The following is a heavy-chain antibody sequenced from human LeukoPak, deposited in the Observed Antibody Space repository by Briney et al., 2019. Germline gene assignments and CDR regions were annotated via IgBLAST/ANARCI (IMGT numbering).Heavy chain of an antibody. J-gene: IGHJ4*02. CDR1: GGSISSYY. Sequence: PSETLSLTCTVSGGSISSYYWSWIRQPPGKGLEWIGNIYYSGSTNYNPSLKNRVTISIDTSKNQFSLKLSSVTAADTAVYYCARSTYDYDSSGYSYYFEYWGQGTLVTVSS. CDR3: ARSTYDYDSSGYSYYFEY. D-gene: IGHD3-22*01. CDR2: IYYSGST. V-gene: IGHV4-59*01.